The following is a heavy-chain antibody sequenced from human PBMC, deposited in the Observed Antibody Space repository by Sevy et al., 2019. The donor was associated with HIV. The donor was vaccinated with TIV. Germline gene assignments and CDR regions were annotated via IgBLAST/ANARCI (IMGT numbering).Heavy chain of an antibody. V-gene: IGHV3-30-3*01. CDR1: GFAFSSHA. CDR3: ARDGGYSIKWYPLY. CDR2: ISYEGTDT. J-gene: IGHJ4*01. D-gene: IGHD6-13*01. Sequence: GGSLRLSCAASGFAFSSHAMHWVRQAPGKGREWVAVISYEGTDTFYEASVEGRFTISRDNSKNMLSLQINSLRLEDTAVYYCARDGGYSIKWYPLYWGHGTLVTVSS.